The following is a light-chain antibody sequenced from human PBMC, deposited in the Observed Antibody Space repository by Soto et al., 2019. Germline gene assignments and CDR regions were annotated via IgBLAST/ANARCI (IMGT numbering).Light chain of an antibody. Sequence: EIVLTQSPGTLSLSPGERATLSCRASQSVSSSYLAWYQQKPGQAPRLLIYDASSRATGIPDRFSGSGSGTDFTLTISRLEPEDFAAYYCQQYGYSLYTFGQGTRLEIK. CDR3: QQYGYSLYT. CDR1: QSVSSSY. V-gene: IGKV3-20*01. J-gene: IGKJ5*01. CDR2: DAS.